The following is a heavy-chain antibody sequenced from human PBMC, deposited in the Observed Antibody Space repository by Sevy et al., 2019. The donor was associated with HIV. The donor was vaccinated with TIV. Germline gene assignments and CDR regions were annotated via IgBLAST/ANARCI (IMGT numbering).Heavy chain of an antibody. CDR1: GFTFSSYS. CDR2: ISSSSYI. V-gene: IGHV3-21*01. CDR3: ARGASFKQQLATRRDYYYYMDV. D-gene: IGHD6-13*01. Sequence: GGSLRLSCAASGFTFSSYSMNWVRQALGKGLEWVSSISSSSYIYYADSVKGRFTISRDNAKNSLYLQMNSLRAEDTAVYYCARGASFKQQLATRRDYYYYMDVWGKGTTVTVSS. J-gene: IGHJ6*03.